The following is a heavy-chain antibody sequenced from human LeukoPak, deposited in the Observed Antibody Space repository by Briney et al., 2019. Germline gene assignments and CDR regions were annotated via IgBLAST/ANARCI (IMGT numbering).Heavy chain of an antibody. CDR3: ARGRLKQWLVRYADYYYGMDV. J-gene: IGHJ6*02. D-gene: IGHD6-19*01. V-gene: IGHV4-34*01. CDR2: INHSGCT. Sequence: KPSETLSLTCAVYGGSFSGYYWSWIRQPPGKGLEWIGEINHSGCTNYNPSLKGRVTISVDTSKNQFSLKLSSVTAADTAVYYCARGRLKQWLVRYADYYYGMDVWGQGTTATVSS. CDR1: GGSFSGYY.